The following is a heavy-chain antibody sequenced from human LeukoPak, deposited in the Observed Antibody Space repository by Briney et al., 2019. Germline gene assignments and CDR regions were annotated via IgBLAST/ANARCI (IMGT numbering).Heavy chain of an antibody. V-gene: IGHV3-23*01. D-gene: IGHD5-18*01. Sequence: GGSLRLSCAASGFTFSSYAMSWVRQAPGKGLEWVSAISGSGGSTYYADSVKGRFTISRDNSKNTLYLQMSSRRAEDTAVYYCAKRRVQVWLIDYWGQGALVTVSS. CDR2: ISGSGGST. CDR1: GFTFSSYA. J-gene: IGHJ4*02. CDR3: AKRRVQVWLIDY.